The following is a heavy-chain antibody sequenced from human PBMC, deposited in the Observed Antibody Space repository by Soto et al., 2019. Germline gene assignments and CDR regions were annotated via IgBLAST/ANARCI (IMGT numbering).Heavy chain of an antibody. CDR2: IDPSDSYT. CDR1: RDSFTTYW. V-gene: IGHV5-10-1*01. J-gene: IGHJ6*02. Sequence: EVQLVQSGAEVKKPGESLRISCEGSRDSFTTYWISWVRQMPGKGLEWMGRIDPSDSYTNYSPSFQGHVTISADKSISTADLQWRSLKASDTAMYYCARSDYGMDVWGQGTTVTVSS. CDR3: ARSDYGMDV.